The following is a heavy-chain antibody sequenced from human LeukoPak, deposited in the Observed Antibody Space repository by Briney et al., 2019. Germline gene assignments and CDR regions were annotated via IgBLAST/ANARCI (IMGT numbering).Heavy chain of an antibody. D-gene: IGHD3-22*01. CDR1: GGSISSYF. J-gene: IGHJ4*02. CDR2: IYSTGST. CDR3: ARSYYDSSGFFKCYFDY. V-gene: IGHV4-59*08. Sequence: SETLSLTCTVSGGSISSYFWSWIRQPPGKGLEWIGYIYSTGSTNYNPSLRGRVTISVDTSKNQFSLKLRSVTAADTAVYYCARSYYDSSGFFKCYFDYWGQGTLVTVSS.